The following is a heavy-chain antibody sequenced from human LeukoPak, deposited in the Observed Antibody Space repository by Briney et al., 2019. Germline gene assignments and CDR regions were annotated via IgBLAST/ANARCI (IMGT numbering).Heavy chain of an antibody. CDR2: INIDERTT. J-gene: IGHJ4*02. CDR3: TGTTTETTYFDY. V-gene: IGHV3-74*01. D-gene: IGHD4-17*01. Sequence: GGSLRLSCAASGFTFSNYWMHWVRQAPGRGLVWVSRINIDERTTSYADSVKSRFTISRDYAKNTLYLQMYSLRAEDTAVYYCTGTTTETTYFDYWGQGTLVTVSS. CDR1: GFTFSNYW.